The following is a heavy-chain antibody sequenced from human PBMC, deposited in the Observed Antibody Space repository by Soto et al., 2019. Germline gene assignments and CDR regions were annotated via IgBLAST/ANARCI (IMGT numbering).Heavy chain of an antibody. Sequence: SETLSLTCTVSGGSVNIHYWSWIRQPPGKGPEWIGYSYYNGGTNYNPSFKSRVTMSADTSKNQLSLKLKSVTAADTAVYYCARAVVEASPNYWGHGILVTVSS. J-gene: IGHJ4*01. CDR2: SYYNGGT. V-gene: IGHV4-59*02. CDR3: ARAVVEASPNY. CDR1: GGSVNIHY.